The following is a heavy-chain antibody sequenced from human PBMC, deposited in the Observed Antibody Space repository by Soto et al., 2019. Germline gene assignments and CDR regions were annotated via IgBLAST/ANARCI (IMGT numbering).Heavy chain of an antibody. CDR2: ISGSGGHT. Sequence: GGSLRLSCAASGFTFNNYAMSWVRQAPGKGLEWVSAISGSGGHTCYADSVKGRFTISRDKSKNTLYFQMNSLRAEDTAVYYCAKASTWYPYFDYWGQGTLVTVSS. CDR1: GFTFNNYA. D-gene: IGHD6-13*01. V-gene: IGHV3-23*01. CDR3: AKASTWYPYFDY. J-gene: IGHJ4*02.